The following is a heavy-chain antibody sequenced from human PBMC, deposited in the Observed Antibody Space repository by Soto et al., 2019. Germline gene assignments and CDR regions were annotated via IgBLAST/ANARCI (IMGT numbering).Heavy chain of an antibody. J-gene: IGHJ5*02. CDR2: INAGNGNR. D-gene: IGHD3-10*01. Sequence: ASVKVSCKASGYTFTSYAIHWVRQAPGQRLEWMGWINAGNGNRKYSQKLQGRVTITRDTSASTAYMELSSLRSEDTAVYYCARVPLYYGSGSYYPLGGFDPWGQGTLVTVSS. CDR3: ARVPLYYGSGSYYPLGGFDP. V-gene: IGHV1-3*01. CDR1: GYTFTSYA.